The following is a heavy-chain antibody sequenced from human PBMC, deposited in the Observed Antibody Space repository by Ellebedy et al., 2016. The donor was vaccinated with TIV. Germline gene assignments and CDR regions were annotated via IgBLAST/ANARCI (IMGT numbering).Heavy chain of an antibody. CDR2: IYYSGST. CDR3: ARLFPDYGDTRYWHFDL. J-gene: IGHJ2*01. V-gene: IGHV4-39*01. D-gene: IGHD4-17*01. CDR1: GFTFSSYG. Sequence: GSLRLSCAASGFTFSSYGMHWIRQPPGKGLEWIGSIYYSGSTYYNPSLKSRVTISVDTSKNQFSLKLSSVTAADTAVYYCARLFPDYGDTRYWHFDLWGRGTLVTVSS.